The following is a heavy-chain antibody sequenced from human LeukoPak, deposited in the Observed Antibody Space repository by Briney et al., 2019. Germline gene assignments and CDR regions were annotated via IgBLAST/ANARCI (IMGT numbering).Heavy chain of an antibody. CDR3: ARGHYGMDV. V-gene: IGHV3-21*01. J-gene: IGHJ6*02. CDR1: GFAFSSYT. Sequence: PGGSLRLSCAASGFAFSSYTMNWVRQAPGKGLEWVSSIDISGSYIYYADSVKGRFTISRDNAKTSLYLQMSSLRAEDTAVYYCARGHYGMDVWGQGTTVTVSS. CDR2: IDISGSYI.